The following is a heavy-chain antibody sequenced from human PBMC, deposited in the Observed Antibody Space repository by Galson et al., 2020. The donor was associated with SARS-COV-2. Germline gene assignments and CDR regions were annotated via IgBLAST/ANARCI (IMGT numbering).Heavy chain of an antibody. V-gene: IGHV3-21*01. CDR3: AGLTHHYYYGIDV. D-gene: IGHD3-9*01. CDR1: GFTFSSYR. Sequence: TGGSLRLSCAASGFTFSSYRMNWVRQAPGKGLEWVSSISSSSSYIYYADSVKGRFTISRDNAKNSLYLQMNSLRAEDTAVYYCAGLTHHYYYGIDVWGQGTTVTVAS. J-gene: IGHJ6*02. CDR2: ISSSSSYI.